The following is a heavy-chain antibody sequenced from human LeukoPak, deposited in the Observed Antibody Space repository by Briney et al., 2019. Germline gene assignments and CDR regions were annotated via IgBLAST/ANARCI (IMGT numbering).Heavy chain of an antibody. D-gene: IGHD1-26*01. J-gene: IGHJ4*02. CDR2: IRSSGGGT. CDR3: AGVGPTGY. V-gene: IGHV3-23*01. CDR1: GFTFSSYS. Sequence: GGSLRLSCAASGFTFSSYSMNWVRQAPGKGLEWVSAIRSSGGGTYYADSVKGRFTISRDNSKNTLFLQMNSLRVEDTAVYYCAGVGPTGYWGQGTLVTVSS.